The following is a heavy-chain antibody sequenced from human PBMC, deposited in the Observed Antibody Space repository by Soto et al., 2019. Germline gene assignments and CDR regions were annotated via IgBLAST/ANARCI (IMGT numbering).Heavy chain of an antibody. CDR3: ARAGSTFDYDSSGYWGFDH. Sequence: GGSLRLSCVASGFAVSNNYMNWVRQAPGKGLEWVSVVYSGGTTYYADSVRGRFTVSRDDSKNTLFLQMSSLRAEDTAVYYCARAGSTFDYDSSGYWGFDHWGQGTLVTVSS. J-gene: IGHJ4*02. D-gene: IGHD3-22*01. CDR1: GFAVSNNY. V-gene: IGHV3-53*01. CDR2: VYSGGTT.